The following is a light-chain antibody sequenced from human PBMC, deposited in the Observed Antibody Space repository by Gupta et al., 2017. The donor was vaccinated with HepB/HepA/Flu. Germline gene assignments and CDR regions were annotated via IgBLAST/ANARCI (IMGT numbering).Light chain of an antibody. CDR1: QGITSY. V-gene: IGKV1-9*01. J-gene: IGKJ4*01. Sequence: DIQLTQSPSFLSASVGDRVTITCRASQGITSYLGWYQQKPGKAPKFLIYDASTLQSGVPSRFSGSGSGTEFTLTISSRQPEDFATYYCQQLKSSPLTFGGGTKVEIK. CDR2: DAS. CDR3: QQLKSSPLT.